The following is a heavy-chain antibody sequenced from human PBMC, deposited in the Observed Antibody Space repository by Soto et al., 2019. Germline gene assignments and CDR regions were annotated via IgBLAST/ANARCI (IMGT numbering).Heavy chain of an antibody. CDR1: GFTFSSYG. D-gene: IGHD7-27*01. J-gene: IGHJ4*02. CDR2: IWYDGSNK. CDR3: VGRGNQNWGDY. V-gene: IGHV3-33*01. Sequence: QVQLVESGGGVVQPGTSLRLSCAASGFTFSSYGMHWVRQAPGKGLEWVASIWYDGSNKYYGDSVKGRLTISRDNTKNTLFLQMNSLRAEDTAVYYCVGRGNQNWGDYWGQGAHGTVSS.